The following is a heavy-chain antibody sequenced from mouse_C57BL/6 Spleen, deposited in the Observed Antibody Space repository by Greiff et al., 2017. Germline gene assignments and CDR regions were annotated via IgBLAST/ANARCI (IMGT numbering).Heavy chain of an antibody. CDR2: INPNNGGT. CDR3: ARGGYYDSLAY. V-gene: IGHV1-26*01. CDR1: GYTFTDYY. J-gene: IGHJ3*01. D-gene: IGHD2-4*01. Sequence: VQLQQSGPELVKPGASVKISCKASGYTFTDYYMNWVKQSHGKSLEWIGDINPNNGGTSYNQKFKGKATLTVDKSSSTAYMELRSLTSEDSAVYYCARGGYYDSLAYWGQGTLVTVSA.